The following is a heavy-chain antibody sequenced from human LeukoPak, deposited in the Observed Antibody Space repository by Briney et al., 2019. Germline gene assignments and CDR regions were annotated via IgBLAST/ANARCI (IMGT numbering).Heavy chain of an antibody. CDR3: ARGLTGGPSLSLLGEWLFMAPLFDY. CDR2: INHSGST. Sequence: SETLSLTCAVYGGSFSGYYWSWIRQPPGKGLEWIGEINHSGSTNYNPSLKSRVTISVDTSRNQFSLKLSSVTAADTAVYYCARGLTGGPSLSLLGEWLFMAPLFDYWGQGTLVTVSS. CDR1: GGSFSGYY. J-gene: IGHJ4*02. D-gene: IGHD3-3*01. V-gene: IGHV4-34*01.